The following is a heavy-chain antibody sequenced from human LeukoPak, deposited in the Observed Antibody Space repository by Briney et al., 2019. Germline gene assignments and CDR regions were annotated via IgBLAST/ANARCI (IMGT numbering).Heavy chain of an antibody. D-gene: IGHD3-3*01. V-gene: IGHV4-4*02. CDR1: GGSISSSNW. J-gene: IGHJ4*02. Sequence: SETLSLTCAVSGGSISSSNWWSWVRQPPGKGLEWIGEIYHSGSTNYNPSLKSRVTISVDTSKNQFSLKLSSVTAADTAAYYCARPRIRTFWDYWGQGTLVTVSS. CDR3: ARPRIRTFWDY. CDR2: IYHSGST.